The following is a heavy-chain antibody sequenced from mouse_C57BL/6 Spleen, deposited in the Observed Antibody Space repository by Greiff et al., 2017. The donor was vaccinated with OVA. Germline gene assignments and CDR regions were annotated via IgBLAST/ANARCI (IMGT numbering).Heavy chain of an antibody. J-gene: IGHJ3*01. CDR3: ASDDSFAY. V-gene: IGHV5-6*02. D-gene: IGHD2-4*01. CDR2: ISSGGSYT. CDR1: GFTFSSYG. Sequence: DVKLVESGGDLVKPGGSLKLSCAASGFTFSSYGMSWVRQTPDKRLEWVATISSGGSYTYYPDSVKGRFTISRDNAKNTLYLQMSSLKSEDTAMYYCASDDSFAYWGQGTLVTVSA.